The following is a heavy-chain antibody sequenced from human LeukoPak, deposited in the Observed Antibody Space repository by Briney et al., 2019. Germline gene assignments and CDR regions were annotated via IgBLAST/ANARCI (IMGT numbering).Heavy chain of an antibody. V-gene: IGHV1-8*02. CDR3: ARGAAAGIAARRDFDY. D-gene: IGHD6-6*01. J-gene: IGHJ4*02. CDR2: MNPNSGNT. Sequence: ASVKVSCKASGYTFTGYGINWVRQATGQGLEWMGWMNPNSGNTGYRQKFQGRVTMTRNTSISTAYMELSSLRSEDTAVYYCARGAAAGIAARRDFDYWGQGTLVTVSS. CDR1: GYTFTGYG.